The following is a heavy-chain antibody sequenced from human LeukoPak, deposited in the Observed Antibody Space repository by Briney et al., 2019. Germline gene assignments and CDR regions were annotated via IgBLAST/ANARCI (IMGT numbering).Heavy chain of an antibody. D-gene: IGHD4-11*01. J-gene: IGHJ5*02. Sequence: SETLSLTCAVYGGSFSSYYWGWIRQPPGKGLEWIGSIYYSGSTYYNPSLKSRVTISVDTSKNQFSLKLSSVTAADTAVYYCARDYSNSGWFDPWGQGTLVTVSS. V-gene: IGHV4-39*07. CDR3: ARDYSNSGWFDP. CDR1: GGSFSSYY. CDR2: IYYSGST.